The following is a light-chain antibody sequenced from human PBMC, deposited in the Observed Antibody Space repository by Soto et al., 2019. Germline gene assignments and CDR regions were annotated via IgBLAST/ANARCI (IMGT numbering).Light chain of an antibody. J-gene: IGLJ1*01. CDR3: AAWDASLSACV. CDR2: SNN. V-gene: IGLV1-44*01. CDR1: SSNIGSNT. Sequence: QLVLTQPPSASGTPGQRVTISCSGSSSNIGSNTVNWYQQLPGTAPKLLIYSNNQRPSGVPDRFAGSRSGTSASLAIVGLRSEDEAVYYCAAWDASLSACVFGNGTKVTVL.